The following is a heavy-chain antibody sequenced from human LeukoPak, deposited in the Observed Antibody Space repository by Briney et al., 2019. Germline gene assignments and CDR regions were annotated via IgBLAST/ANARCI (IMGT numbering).Heavy chain of an antibody. CDR3: TRGAKFRFYGSGTYYTSLPFDP. V-gene: IGHV1-3*03. J-gene: IGHJ5*02. CDR1: GYTFTTYT. D-gene: IGHD3-10*01. Sequence: GASVKVSCTASGYTFTTYTIHWVRQAPAQRLEWMGWINTGNGHTKYSQEFQDRVTITRDTSASTAYMELSSLRSDDMAIYFCTRGAKFRFYGSGTYYTSLPFDPWGQGTLVTVSS. CDR2: INTGNGHT.